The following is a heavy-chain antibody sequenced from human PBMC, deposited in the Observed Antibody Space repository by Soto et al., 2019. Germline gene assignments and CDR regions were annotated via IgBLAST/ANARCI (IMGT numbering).Heavy chain of an antibody. J-gene: IGHJ4*02. CDR3: VRTSLVVAAATRADY. V-gene: IGHV3-74*01. D-gene: IGHD2-15*01. Sequence: EVQLVESGGGLVQPGGSLRLSCAASGFTFSSYWMHWVRQAPGKGLVWVSRINSDGSSTSYADSVKGRFTISRDNAKNTLYLQMNSLRVEDKAVYYCVRTSLVVAAATRADYWGQGTLVTVSS. CDR1: GFTFSSYW. CDR2: INSDGSST.